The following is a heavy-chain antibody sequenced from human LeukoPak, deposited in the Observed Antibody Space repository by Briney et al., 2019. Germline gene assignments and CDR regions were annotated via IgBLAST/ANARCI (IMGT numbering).Heavy chain of an antibody. CDR2: MKPNSGNT. J-gene: IGHJ3*02. CDR1: GYTFTSYD. Sequence: ASVKVSCKASGYTFTSYDINWVRQATGQGLEWMGWMKPNSGNTGYAQKFQRRVTMTRNTSISTAYMELSSLRSEDTAVYYCARGFYDILTGYWVDAFDIWGQGTMVTVSS. V-gene: IGHV1-8*01. D-gene: IGHD3-9*01. CDR3: ARGFYDILTGYWVDAFDI.